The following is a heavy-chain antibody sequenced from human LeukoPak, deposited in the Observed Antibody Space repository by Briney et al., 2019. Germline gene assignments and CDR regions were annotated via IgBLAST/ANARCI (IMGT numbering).Heavy chain of an antibody. V-gene: IGHV1-69*13. D-gene: IGHD3-10*01. Sequence: SVKVSCKASGYTFTSYGISWVRQAPGQGLEWMGGIIPIFGTANYAQNLRGRVTITADESTTTAYMELSSLRSDDTAVYYCARFDPGVHPGDYWGQGTLVTVSS. CDR2: IIPIFGTA. CDR3: ARFDPGVHPGDY. CDR1: GYTFTSYG. J-gene: IGHJ4*02.